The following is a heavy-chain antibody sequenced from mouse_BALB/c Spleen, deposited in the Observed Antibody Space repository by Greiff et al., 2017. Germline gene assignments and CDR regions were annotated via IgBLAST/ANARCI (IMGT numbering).Heavy chain of an antibody. CDR2: ISSGGSYT. CDR1: GFTFSSYA. CDR3: ARHIITTATYAMDY. D-gene: IGHD1-2*01. V-gene: IGHV5-9-3*01. Sequence: EVQGVESGGGLVKPGGSLKLSCAASGFTFSSYAMSWVRQTPEKRLEWVATISSGGSYTYYPDSVKGRFTISRDNAKNTLYLQMSSLRSEDTAMYYCARHIITTATYAMDYWGQGTSVTVSS. J-gene: IGHJ4*01.